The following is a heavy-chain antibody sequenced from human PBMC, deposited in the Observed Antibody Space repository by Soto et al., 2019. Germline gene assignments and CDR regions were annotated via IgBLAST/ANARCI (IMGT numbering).Heavy chain of an antibody. J-gene: IGHJ6*02. CDR2: ISGSGGST. CDR3: AKCDSYYDYYGMDV. Sequence: GGSLRLSCAASGFTFSSYAMSWVRQAPGKGLEWVSAISGSGGSTYYADSVKGRFTISRDNSKNTLYLQMNSLRAEDTAVYYCAKCDSYYDYYGMDVWGQGTTVTVSS. V-gene: IGHV3-23*01. CDR1: GFTFSSYA. D-gene: IGHD3-22*01.